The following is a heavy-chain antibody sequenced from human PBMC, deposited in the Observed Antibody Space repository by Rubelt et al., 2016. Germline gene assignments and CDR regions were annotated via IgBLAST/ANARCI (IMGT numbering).Heavy chain of an antibody. CDR1: GYTFTSYG. CDR3: ARAPDVVVVRTFSDY. V-gene: IGHV1-18*01. CDR2: IGADIGNT. Sequence: QVHLAQSGGEVKKPGASVKVSCKTSGYTFTSYGLNWVRQAPGHGLEWMGWIGADIGNTRYAQKFQGRVTMTADTTTNTAFMELRSLTSADTAVYYCARAPDVVVVRTFSDYWGHGTVVTVSS. D-gene: IGHD2-15*01. J-gene: IGHJ4*01.